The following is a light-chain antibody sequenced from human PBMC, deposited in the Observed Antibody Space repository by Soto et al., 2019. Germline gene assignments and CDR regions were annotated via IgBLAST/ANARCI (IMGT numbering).Light chain of an antibody. CDR3: QQRTNWLFT. Sequence: EIVLTQSPATLSLSPGERATLSCRASQSVSSYLAWYQHKPGQAPRLLISAASNRATGIPARFSGSGSGTDFTLTISNLEPEDFAVYYCQQRTNWLFTFGPGTKVHIK. CDR2: AAS. J-gene: IGKJ3*01. V-gene: IGKV3-11*01. CDR1: QSVSSY.